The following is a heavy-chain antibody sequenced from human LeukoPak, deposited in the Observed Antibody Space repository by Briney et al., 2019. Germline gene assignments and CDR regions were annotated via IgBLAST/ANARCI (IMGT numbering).Heavy chain of an antibody. CDR1: GGSISTYH. J-gene: IGHJ4*02. D-gene: IGHD4-17*01. CDR2: IYTSGST. CDR3: ARDSATTDSFDY. V-gene: IGHV4-4*07. Sequence: PSETLSLTCTVSGGSISTYHWSWIRQPAGKGLEWIGRIYTSGSTTYNPSLRSRVTMSVDTSKNQFSLKLSSVTAADTAVYYCARDSATTDSFDYWGQGTLVTVSS.